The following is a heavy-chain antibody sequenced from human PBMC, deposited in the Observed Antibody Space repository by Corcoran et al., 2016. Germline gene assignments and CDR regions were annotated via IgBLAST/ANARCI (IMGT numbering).Heavy chain of an antibody. V-gene: IGHV3-7*01. J-gene: IGHJ6*02. D-gene: IGHD6-13*01. CDR2: IKQDGSEK. CDR3: ARDRRSWRGYYYYYGIDV. CDR1: GFTFSSYW. Sequence: EVQLVASGGELVQPGGSLRLSCAASGFTFSSYWVRWVRQAPGKGLEWVANIKQDGSEKYYVHSVKCRFTISRDNAKNTLYLQMNSMRAEDMAVYYCARDRRSWRGYYYYYGIDVWGQGTTVTGSS.